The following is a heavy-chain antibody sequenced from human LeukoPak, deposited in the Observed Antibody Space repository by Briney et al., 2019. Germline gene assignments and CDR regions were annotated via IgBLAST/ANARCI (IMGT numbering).Heavy chain of an antibody. Sequence: GGSLRLSCAASGFTFSSYGMHWVRQAPGKGLEWVAFIRYDGSNKYYADSVKGRFTISRDNSKNTLYLQMNSLRAEDTAVYYCARAQRQWLVHGYYYYMDVWGKGTTVTVSS. J-gene: IGHJ6*03. CDR1: GFTFSSYG. CDR3: ARAQRQWLVHGYYYYMDV. V-gene: IGHV3-30*02. CDR2: IRYDGSNK. D-gene: IGHD6-19*01.